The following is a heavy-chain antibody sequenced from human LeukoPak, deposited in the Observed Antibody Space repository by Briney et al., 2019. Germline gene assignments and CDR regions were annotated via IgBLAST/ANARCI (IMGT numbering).Heavy chain of an antibody. J-gene: IGHJ6*03. Sequence: SETLSLTCTVSGGSISSSSYYWGWIRQPPGKGLEWIGSIYYNGSTYYNPSLKSRVTISVDTSKNQFSLKLSSVTAADTAVYYCARHLGAGIAGLYYYYYYYMDVWGKGTTVTVSS. CDR1: GGSISSSSYY. CDR3: ARHLGAGIAGLYYYYYYYMDV. D-gene: IGHD6-13*01. CDR2: IYYNGST. V-gene: IGHV4-39*01.